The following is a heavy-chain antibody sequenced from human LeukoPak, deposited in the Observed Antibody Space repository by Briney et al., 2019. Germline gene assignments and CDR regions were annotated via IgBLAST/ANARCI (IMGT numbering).Heavy chain of an antibody. CDR2: ICYSGST. D-gene: IGHD6-19*01. V-gene: IGHV4-39*01. J-gene: IGHJ4*02. Sequence: PSETLSLTCTVSGGSISSNNYYWGWIRQPPGKGLEWIGSICYSGSTYYNPSLKSRVTISVDTSKNQFSLKLSSVTAADTAVYYCVNSSPGGGWLVSGNFDYWGQGTLVTVSS. CDR1: GGSISSNNYY. CDR3: VNSSPGGGWLVSGNFDY.